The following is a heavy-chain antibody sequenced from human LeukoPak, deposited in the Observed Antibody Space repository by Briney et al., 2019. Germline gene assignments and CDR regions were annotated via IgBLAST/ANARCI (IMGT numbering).Heavy chain of an antibody. CDR1: GSSFTSYW. J-gene: IGHJ6*03. CDR3: ARSASKIQLWSSDYYYYMDV. Sequence: GESLKISCKGSGSSFTSYWIGWVRQMPGKGLEWVGIIYPGDSDTRYSPSFQGQVTISADKSISTAYLQWSSLKASDTAVYYCARSASKIQLWSSDYYYYMDVWGKGTTVTVSS. CDR2: IYPGDSDT. V-gene: IGHV5-51*01. D-gene: IGHD5-18*01.